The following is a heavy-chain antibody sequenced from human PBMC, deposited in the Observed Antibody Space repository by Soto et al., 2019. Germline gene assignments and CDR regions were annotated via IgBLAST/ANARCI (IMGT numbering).Heavy chain of an antibody. D-gene: IGHD5-18*01. Sequence: QVQLVESGGGVVQPGRSLRLSCAASGFTFSSYGMHWVRQAPGKGLEWVAVIWYDGSNKYYADSVKGRFTISRDNSKNTLYLQMNSLRAEDTAVYYCASEVDTAMVGDWYFDLWGRGTLVTVSS. CDR1: GFTFSSYG. V-gene: IGHV3-33*01. CDR2: IWYDGSNK. J-gene: IGHJ2*01. CDR3: ASEVDTAMVGDWYFDL.